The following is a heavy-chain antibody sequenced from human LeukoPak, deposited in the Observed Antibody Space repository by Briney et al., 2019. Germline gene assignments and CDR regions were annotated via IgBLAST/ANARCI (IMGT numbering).Heavy chain of an antibody. J-gene: IGHJ4*02. D-gene: IGHD1-1*01. V-gene: IGHV3-23*01. CDR3: ARRPGLERYYFDY. CDR1: GFTFSSYA. Sequence: GGSLRLSCAASGFTFSSYAMSRVRQAPGKGLQWVSTISGSGGSTYYAGSVKGRFTISRDNSKSTLYLQMNSLRAEDAALYFCARRPGLERYYFDYWGQGTLVTVSS. CDR2: ISGSGGST.